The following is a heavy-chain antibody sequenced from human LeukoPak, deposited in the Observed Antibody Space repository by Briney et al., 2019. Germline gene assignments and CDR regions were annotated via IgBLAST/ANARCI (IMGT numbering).Heavy chain of an antibody. CDR1: GGSFSGYY. J-gene: IGHJ5*02. CDR3: ASPAVTNWFDP. Sequence: SETLSLTCAVYGGSFSGYYWSWIRQPPGKGLEWIGEINHSGSTNYNPSLKSRVTISVDTSKNQFSLKLSSVTAADTAVYYCASPAVTNWFDPWGQGTLVTVSS. CDR2: INHSGST. D-gene: IGHD2-2*01. V-gene: IGHV4-34*01.